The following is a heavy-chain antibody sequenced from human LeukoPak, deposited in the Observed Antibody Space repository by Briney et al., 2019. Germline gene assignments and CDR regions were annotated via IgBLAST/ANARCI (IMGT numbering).Heavy chain of an antibody. CDR3: AREFPNYYGSGNRGKDV. J-gene: IGHJ6*04. D-gene: IGHD3-10*01. CDR2: IWYDGSNK. Sequence: GGSLRLSCAASGFTFSSYSMHWVRQAPGKGLEWVAVIWYDGSNKYYADSVKGRFTISRDNSKNTLYLQMNSLRAEDTAVYYCAREFPNYYGSGNRGKDVWGKGTTVTVSS. CDR1: GFTFSSYS. V-gene: IGHV3-33*01.